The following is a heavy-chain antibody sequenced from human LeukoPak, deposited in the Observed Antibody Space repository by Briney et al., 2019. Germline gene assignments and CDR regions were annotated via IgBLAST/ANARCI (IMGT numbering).Heavy chain of an antibody. V-gene: IGHV4-39*01. J-gene: IGHJ4*02. Sequence: SETLSLTCTVSGGSISSYYWGWIRQPPGKGLEWIGSIYYTGNTYYNASLRSRVTISIDTSKNQISLRLTSVTATDTAMYYCARQTGSGLFTLPGGQGTLVTVSS. CDR1: GGSISSYY. D-gene: IGHD3/OR15-3a*01. CDR2: IYYTGNT. CDR3: ARQTGSGLFTLP.